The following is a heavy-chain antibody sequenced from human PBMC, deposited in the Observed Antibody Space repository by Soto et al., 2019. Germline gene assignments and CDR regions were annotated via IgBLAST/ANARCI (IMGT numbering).Heavy chain of an antibody. V-gene: IGHV4-61*08. CDR3: ASSRSGHMDV. Sequence: SETLSVTCPVSGGSISSGDYYWSWIRQPPGKGLEWIGYIYYSGSTNYNPSLKSRVTISVDTSKNQFSLKLSSVTAADTAVYYCASSRSGHMDVWGKGTTVTVSS. CDR1: GGSISSGDYY. CDR2: IYYSGST. J-gene: IGHJ6*03. D-gene: IGHD3-10*01.